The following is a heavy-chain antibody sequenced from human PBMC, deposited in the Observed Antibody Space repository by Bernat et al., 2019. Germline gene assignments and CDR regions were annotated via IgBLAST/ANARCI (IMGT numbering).Heavy chain of an antibody. V-gene: IGHV4-34*01. J-gene: IGHJ2*01. Sequence: QVQLQQWGAGLLKPSETLSLTCAVYGGSFSGYYWSWIRQPPGKGLEWIGEINHSGSTNYNPSLKSRVTISVDSYKKQLSLKLSSVTAAETAVYYCARNTIFGVGIDYWYFDLWGRGTLVTVSS. D-gene: IGHD3-3*01. CDR2: INHSGST. CDR1: GGSFSGYY. CDR3: ARNTIFGVGIDYWYFDL.